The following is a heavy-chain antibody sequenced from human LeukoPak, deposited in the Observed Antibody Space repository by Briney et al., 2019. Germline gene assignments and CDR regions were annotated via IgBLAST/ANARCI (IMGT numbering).Heavy chain of an antibody. CDR3: ARGKPRYDFWSGYYRLAFDY. CDR2: INHSGST. V-gene: IGHV4-34*01. CDR1: GGSFSGYY. Sequence: SETLSLTCAVYGGSFSGYYWSWIRQPPGQGLEWIGEINHSGSTNYNPSLKSRVTISVDTSKNQFSLKLSSVTAADTAVYYCARGKPRYDFWSGYYRLAFDYWGQGTLVTVSS. D-gene: IGHD3-3*01. J-gene: IGHJ4*02.